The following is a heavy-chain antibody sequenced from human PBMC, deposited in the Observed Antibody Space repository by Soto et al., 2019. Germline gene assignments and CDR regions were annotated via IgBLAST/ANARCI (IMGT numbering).Heavy chain of an antibody. J-gene: IGHJ4*02. V-gene: IGHV3-7*01. CDR2: IKQDGSEK. CDR1: GFTFSSYW. Sequence: GGSLRLSCAASGFTFSSYWMSWVRQAPGKGLEWVANIKQDGSEKYYVDSVKGRFTISRDNAKNSLYLQMNSLRAEDTAVYYCARDQTGYCTNGVCYIRFPPTTYYFDYWGQGTLVTVSS. CDR3: ARDQTGYCTNGVCYIRFPPTTYYFDY. D-gene: IGHD2-8*01.